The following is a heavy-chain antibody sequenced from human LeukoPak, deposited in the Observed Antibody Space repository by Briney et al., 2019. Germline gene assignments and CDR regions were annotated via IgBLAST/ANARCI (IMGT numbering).Heavy chain of an antibody. CDR2: IYPGDSDT. Sequence: PGESLKISCKGSGYSFTSYWIGWVRQMPGKGLEWMGIIYPGDSDTRYSPSFQGQVTISADKSISTAYLQWSSLKASDTAMYYCATRTGYSGYDSGGDAFDIWGQGTMVTVSS. CDR3: ATRTGYSGYDSGGDAFDI. CDR1: GYSFTSYW. D-gene: IGHD5-12*01. V-gene: IGHV5-51*01. J-gene: IGHJ3*02.